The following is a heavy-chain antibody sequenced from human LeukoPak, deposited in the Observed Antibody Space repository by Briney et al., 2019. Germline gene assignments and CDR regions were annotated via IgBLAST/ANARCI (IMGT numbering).Heavy chain of an antibody. D-gene: IGHD6-6*01. Sequence: GRSLRLSCAASGFTFSSYAMHWVRQAPGKGLEWVAVISYDGSNKYYADSVKGRFTISRDNSKNTLYLQMNSLRAEGTAVYYCARDFSSSSISFFFDYWGQGTLVTVSS. CDR3: ARDFSSSSISFFFDY. V-gene: IGHV3-30*04. J-gene: IGHJ4*02. CDR2: ISYDGSNK. CDR1: GFTFSSYA.